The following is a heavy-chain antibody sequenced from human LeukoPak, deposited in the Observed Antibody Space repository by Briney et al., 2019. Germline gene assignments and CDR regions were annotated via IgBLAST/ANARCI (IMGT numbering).Heavy chain of an antibody. CDR1: GGSFSGYY. V-gene: IGHV4-34*01. CDR3: ARHAMALDY. J-gene: IGHJ4*02. Sequence: PSETLSLTYAVYGGSFSGYYWSWIRQPPGKGLEWIGEINHSGSTNYNPSLKSRVTISVDTSQNQFSLKLTSVTAADTAVYYCARHAMALDYWGQGTLVTVSS. D-gene: IGHD2-2*01. CDR2: INHSGST.